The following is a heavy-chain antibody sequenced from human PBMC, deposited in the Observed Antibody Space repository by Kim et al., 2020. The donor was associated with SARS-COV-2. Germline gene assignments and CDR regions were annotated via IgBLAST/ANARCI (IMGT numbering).Heavy chain of an antibody. D-gene: IGHD3-16*01. CDR2: ISSSSSYI. V-gene: IGHV3-21*01. J-gene: IGHJ6*02. CDR1: GFTFSSYS. Sequence: GGSLRLSCAASGFTFSSYSMNWVRQAPGKGLEWVPSISSSSSYIYYADSVKGRFTISRDNAKNSLYLQMNSLRAEDTAVYYCARGGITFGGPLSHVDVWGQGTTVTVSS. CDR3: ARGGITFGGPLSHVDV.